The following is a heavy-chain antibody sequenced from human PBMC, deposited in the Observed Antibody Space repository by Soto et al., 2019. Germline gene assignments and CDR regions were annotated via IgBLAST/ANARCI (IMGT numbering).Heavy chain of an antibody. CDR3: ARDLTGGPTYYDFWSGYSPVDY. J-gene: IGHJ4*02. V-gene: IGHV1-46*01. CDR2: IDPSGGST. Sequence: ASVKVSCKASGYNFTSYFRHWVRQAPGQGLEWMGIIDPSGGSTSYAQKFQGRVSMTRDTSTSTVYMDLSSLRSEDTAVYYCARDLTGGPTYYDFWSGYSPVDYWGLGTLVTVSS. D-gene: IGHD3-3*01. CDR1: GYNFTSYF.